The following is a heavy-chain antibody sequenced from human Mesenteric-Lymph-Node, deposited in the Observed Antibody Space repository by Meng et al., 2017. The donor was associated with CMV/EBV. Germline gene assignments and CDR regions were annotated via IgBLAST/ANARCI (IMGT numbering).Heavy chain of an antibody. CDR2: IYYSGST. CDR1: SISSGCYY. J-gene: IGHJ5*02. D-gene: IGHD2-2*01. Sequence: SISSGCYYWSWIRQHPGKGLEWIGYIYYSGSTYYTPSLKSRVTISVDTSKNQFSLKLSSVTAADTAVYYCARETAGYCSSTSCSDSQPWGQGTLVTVSS. V-gene: IGHV4-31*02. CDR3: ARETAGYCSSTSCSDSQP.